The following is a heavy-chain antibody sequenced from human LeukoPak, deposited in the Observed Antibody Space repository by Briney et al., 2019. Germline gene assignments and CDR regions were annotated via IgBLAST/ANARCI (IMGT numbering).Heavy chain of an antibody. Sequence: GGSLRLSCAASRVTFSSNAMSWVRQAPGKGLEWVSSISGSGVSIYYADSVRGRFTISGDNSKNTLYLQMDSLRAEDTAVYYCAKDQGGSGSHSLYYFDYWGQGTLVTVSS. V-gene: IGHV3-23*01. D-gene: IGHD3-10*01. CDR3: AKDQGGSGSHSLYYFDY. CDR2: ISGSGVSI. CDR1: RVTFSSNA. J-gene: IGHJ4*02.